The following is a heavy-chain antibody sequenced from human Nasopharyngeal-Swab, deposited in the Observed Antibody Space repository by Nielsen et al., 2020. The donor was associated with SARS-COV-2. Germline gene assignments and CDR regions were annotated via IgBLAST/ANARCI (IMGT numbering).Heavy chain of an antibody. J-gene: IGHJ4*02. CDR3: ASWGSSWYGAFDY. D-gene: IGHD6-13*01. V-gene: IGHV4-39*02. CDR2: IYYSGRT. Sequence: SETLSLTCSVSGGSIRSTSSYWGWIRQPPGRGLEWIGSIYYSGRTYSTPSLQSRVTISVDTSKNHFSLKLSSVTAADTAVYYCASWGSSWYGAFDYWGQGTLVTVSS. CDR1: GGSIRSTSSY.